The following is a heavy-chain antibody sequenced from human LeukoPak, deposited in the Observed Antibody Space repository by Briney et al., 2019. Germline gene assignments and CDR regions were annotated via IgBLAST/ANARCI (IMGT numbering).Heavy chain of an antibody. CDR3: ASVYFYGSGSLHAFDY. CDR2: IYYSGST. V-gene: IGHV4-39*01. CDR1: GGSISSSSYY. D-gene: IGHD3-10*01. Sequence: SETLSLTCTVSGGSISSSSYYWGWIRQPPGKGLEWIGTIYYSGSTYYNPSLKSRVTISVDTSKNQFSLKLSSVNAADTAVYYCASVYFYGSGSLHAFDYWGQGTLVTVSS. J-gene: IGHJ4*02.